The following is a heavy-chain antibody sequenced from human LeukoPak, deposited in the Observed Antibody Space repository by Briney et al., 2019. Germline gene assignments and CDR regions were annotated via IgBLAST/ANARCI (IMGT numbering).Heavy chain of an antibody. Sequence: SETLSLTCAVYGGSFSGYYWSWIRHPAGKGLELIGEINHSGSTNYNPSLKSRVTISVDTSKNQFSLKLSSVTAADTAVYYCARGSLVYDFWSGYYAMNAFDIWGQGTMVTVSS. CDR3: ARGSLVYDFWSGYYAMNAFDI. D-gene: IGHD3-3*01. CDR1: GGSFSGYY. J-gene: IGHJ3*02. V-gene: IGHV4-34*01. CDR2: INHSGST.